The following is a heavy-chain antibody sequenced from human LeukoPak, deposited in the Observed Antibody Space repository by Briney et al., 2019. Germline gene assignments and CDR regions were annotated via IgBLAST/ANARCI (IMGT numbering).Heavy chain of an antibody. CDR1: GGSISSGSYY. V-gene: IGHV4-61*02. Sequence: SQTLSLTCTVSGGSISSGSYYWSWIRQPAGKGLEWIGRIYTSGSTNYNPSLKSRVTIPVDTSKNQFSLKLSSVTAADTAVYYCARLTTSSGYYYYYFDYWGQGTLVTVSS. J-gene: IGHJ4*02. CDR3: ARLTTSSGYYYYYFDY. D-gene: IGHD3-22*01. CDR2: IYTSGST.